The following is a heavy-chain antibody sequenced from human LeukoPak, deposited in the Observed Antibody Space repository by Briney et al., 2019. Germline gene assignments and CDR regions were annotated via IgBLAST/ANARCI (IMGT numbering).Heavy chain of an antibody. J-gene: IGHJ4*02. CDR1: GGSLNGYY. CDR2: INHIGGT. CDR3: ARAFNYGGKSGRLTY. V-gene: IGHV4-34*01. D-gene: IGHD4-23*01. Sequence: KPSETLSLTCAVSGGSLNGYYWTWIRQPPGKGLEWIGEINHIGGTNDNPSLQSRLTISIDTSKNRFSLKLNSVTAEDTAVYYCARAFNYGGKSGRLTYWGQGTLVTVSS.